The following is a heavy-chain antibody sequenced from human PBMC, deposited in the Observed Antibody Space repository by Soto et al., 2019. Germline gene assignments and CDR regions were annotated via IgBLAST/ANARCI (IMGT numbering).Heavy chain of an antibody. V-gene: IGHV3-23*01. J-gene: IGHJ4*02. CDR2: INYNSRTT. CDR1: GFTFSSSA. Sequence: EVQLLESGGGLVQPGGSLRLSCAASGFTFSSSAMGWVRQGPGKGLEWVSLINYNSRTTYYIDSVKGRFTISRDNSKNTLYLQLNSLRAEDTAVYYCATQDFRGTTGTTWGQGTQVIVSS. CDR3: ATQDFRGTTGTT. D-gene: IGHD1-1*01.